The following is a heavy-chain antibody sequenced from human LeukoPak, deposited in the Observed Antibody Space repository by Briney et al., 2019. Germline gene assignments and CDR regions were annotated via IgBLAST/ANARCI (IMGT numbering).Heavy chain of an antibody. V-gene: IGHV3-23*01. Sequence: GGSLRLSCAASRFTLSTYAMSWVRQAPGKGLEWVSAISGSGGSTYYADSVKGRFTISRDNAKNSLYPQMNSLRPEDTAMYFCARDKGGMVPFDHWGQGTLVTVSS. J-gene: IGHJ4*02. D-gene: IGHD3-10*01. CDR2: ISGSGGST. CDR1: RFTLSTYA. CDR3: ARDKGGMVPFDH.